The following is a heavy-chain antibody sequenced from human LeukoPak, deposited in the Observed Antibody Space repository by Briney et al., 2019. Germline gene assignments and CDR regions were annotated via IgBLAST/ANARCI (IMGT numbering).Heavy chain of an antibody. CDR2: ISWNSGSI. CDR1: GFTFDDYA. V-gene: IGHV3-9*01. J-gene: IGHJ3*02. Sequence: PGGSLRLSCAASGFTFDDYAMHWVRQAPGKGLEWVSGISWNSGSIGYADSVKGRFTISRDNAKNSLYLQMNSLRAEDTALYYCAKDIGIAAAALTGDAFDIWGQGTMVTVSS. CDR3: AKDIGIAAAALTGDAFDI. D-gene: IGHD6-13*01.